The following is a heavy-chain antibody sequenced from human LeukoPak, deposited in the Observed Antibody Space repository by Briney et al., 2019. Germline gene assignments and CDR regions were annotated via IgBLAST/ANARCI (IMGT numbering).Heavy chain of an antibody. V-gene: IGHV1-46*01. J-gene: IGHJ5*02. CDR1: GYTFTTYY. Sequence: VASVKVSCKASGYTFTTYYMHWVRQAPGQGLEWMGIINPSGGSTSYAQKFQGRVTMTRDTSISTAYMELSRLNSDDTAVYYCTRDLLGGSGTFDPWGQGTLVTVSS. CDR2: INPSGGST. D-gene: IGHD3-10*01. CDR3: TRDLLGGSGTFDP.